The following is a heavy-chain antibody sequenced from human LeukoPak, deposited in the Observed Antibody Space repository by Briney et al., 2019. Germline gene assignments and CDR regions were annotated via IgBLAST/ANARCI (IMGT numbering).Heavy chain of an antibody. J-gene: IGHJ6*03. V-gene: IGHV3-7*01. CDR3: ARGDTYYYYYMDV. CDR2: IKQDGSEK. D-gene: IGHD3-9*01. Sequence: GGSLRLSCAASGFTFSNYWMSWVRQAPGKGLEWVANIKQDGSEKYYVDSVKGRFTISRDNAKNSLYLQMNSLRAEDTAVYYCARGDTYYYYYMDVWGKGTTVTVSS. CDR1: GFTFSNYW.